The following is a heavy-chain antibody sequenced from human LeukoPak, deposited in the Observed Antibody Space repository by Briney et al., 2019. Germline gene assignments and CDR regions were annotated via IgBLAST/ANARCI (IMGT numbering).Heavy chain of an antibody. D-gene: IGHD5-12*01. V-gene: IGHV3-23*01. CDR3: AKTTTSRGYSGYDPLYFDY. Sequence: GGSLRLSCAASGFTFSSYGMSWVRQAPGKGLEWVSAISGSGGSTYYADSVKGRFTISRDNSKNTLYLQMNSLRAEDTAVYYCAKTTTSRGYSGYDPLYFDYWGQGTLVTVSS. CDR1: GFTFSSYG. CDR2: ISGSGGST. J-gene: IGHJ4*02.